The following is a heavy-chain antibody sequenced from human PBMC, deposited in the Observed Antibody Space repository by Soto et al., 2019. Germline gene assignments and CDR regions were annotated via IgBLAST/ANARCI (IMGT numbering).Heavy chain of an antibody. CDR1: GFSLSTSGVG. CDR2: IYWDDSK. CDR3: AHKGPEDWHLDY. V-gene: IGHV2-5*02. D-gene: IGHD3-9*01. Sequence: QITLKESGPTLVRPTQTLTLTCAFSGFSLSTSGVGVGWIRQPPGKALEWLAVIYWDDSKHYSPSLRSRLTITKETSKNQVVLTMTNMDPMDTDTYSCAHKGPEDWHLDYWGQGTLVTVSS. J-gene: IGHJ4*02.